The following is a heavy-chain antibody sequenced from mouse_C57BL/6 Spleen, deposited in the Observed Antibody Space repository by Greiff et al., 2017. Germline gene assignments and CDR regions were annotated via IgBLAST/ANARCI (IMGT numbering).Heavy chain of an antibody. CDR3: ARGNDGGFAY. CDR1: GFTFSSYA. Sequence: EVMLVESGGGLVKPGGSLKLSCAASGFTFSSYAMSWVRQTPEKRLEWVATISDGGGYTYYPDNVKGRFTISRDNAKNNLYLQMSHLKSEDTAMYYCARGNDGGFAYWGQGTLVTVSA. D-gene: IGHD2-2*01. V-gene: IGHV5-4*03. CDR2: ISDGGGYT. J-gene: IGHJ3*01.